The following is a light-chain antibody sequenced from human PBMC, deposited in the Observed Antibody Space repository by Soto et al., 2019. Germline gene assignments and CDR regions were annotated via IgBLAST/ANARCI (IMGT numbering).Light chain of an antibody. J-gene: IGLJ2*01. CDR3: AAWDDSLNGWI. CDR1: KSNIGSVS. Sequence: QAVVTQTPSASGTPGQWVAISCSGSKSNIGSVSVNWYQQLPGAAPKLLIYGNNQRPSGVPDRFSGSKSGTSASLVISGLQSEDEASYLCAAWDDSLNGWIFGGGTKLTVL. V-gene: IGLV1-44*01. CDR2: GNN.